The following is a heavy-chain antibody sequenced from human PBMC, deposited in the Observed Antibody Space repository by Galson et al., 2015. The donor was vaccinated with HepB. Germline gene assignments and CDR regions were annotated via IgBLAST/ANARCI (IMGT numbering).Heavy chain of an antibody. CDR3: AREEDGDSAHFDY. D-gene: IGHD4-17*01. J-gene: IGHJ4*02. Sequence: SLRLSCAASGFTFSSYSMNWVRQAPGKGLEWVSSISSSSSYIYYADSVKGRFTISRDNAKNSLYLQMNSLRAEDTAVYYCAREEDGDSAHFDYWGQGTLVTVSS. V-gene: IGHV3-21*01. CDR1: GFTFSSYS. CDR2: ISSSSSYI.